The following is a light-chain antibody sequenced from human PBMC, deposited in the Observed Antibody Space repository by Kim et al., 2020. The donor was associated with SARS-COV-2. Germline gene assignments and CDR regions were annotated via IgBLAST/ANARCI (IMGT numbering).Light chain of an antibody. J-gene: IGKJ4*01. CDR2: AAS. Sequence: AIRMTQSPSSFSASTGDRVTITCRASQGISSYLAWYQQKPGKAPKLPIYAASTLQSGVPSRFSGSGSGTDFTLTISCLQSEDFATYYCQQYYSYPLSTFGGGTKVDIK. CDR3: QQYYSYPLST. CDR1: QGISSY. V-gene: IGKV1-8*01.